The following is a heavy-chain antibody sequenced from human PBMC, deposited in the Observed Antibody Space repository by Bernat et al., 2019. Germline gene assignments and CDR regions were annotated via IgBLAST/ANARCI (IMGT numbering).Heavy chain of an antibody. Sequence: QVQLVESGGGVVQPGRSLRLSCAASGFTFSSYGMHWVRQAPGKGLEWVAVIWYDGSNKYYADSVKGRFTISRDNSKNTLYLQMNSLRAEDTAVYYCARDPDSSSCDYWGQGTLVTVSS. CDR3: ARDPDSSSCDY. V-gene: IGHV3-33*01. CDR1: GFTFSSYG. D-gene: IGHD6-13*01. CDR2: IWYDGSNK. J-gene: IGHJ4*02.